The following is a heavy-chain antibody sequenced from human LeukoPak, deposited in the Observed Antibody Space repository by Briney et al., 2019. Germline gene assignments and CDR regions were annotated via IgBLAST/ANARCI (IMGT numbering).Heavy chain of an antibody. CDR2: ISYDGSNK. D-gene: IGHD5-18*01. Sequence: GGSLRLSCAASGFTFSSHAMHWVRQAPGKGLEWVAVISYDGSNKYYADSVKGRFTISRDNSKNTLYLQMNSLRAEDTAVYYCAKGSLGTPSGYGDYWGQGTLVTVSS. V-gene: IGHV3-30-3*01. J-gene: IGHJ4*02. CDR1: GFTFSSHA. CDR3: AKGSLGTPSGYGDY.